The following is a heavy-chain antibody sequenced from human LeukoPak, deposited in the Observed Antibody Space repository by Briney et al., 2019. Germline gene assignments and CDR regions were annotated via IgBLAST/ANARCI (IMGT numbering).Heavy chain of an antibody. CDR2: INSDGSST. J-gene: IGHJ3*02. D-gene: IGHD3-10*01. CDR3: ARVGQYLWDAFDI. V-gene: IGHV3-74*01. Sequence: PGGSLRLSCAASGFTFSSYSMNWVRQAPGKGLVWVSRINSDGSSTSYADSVKGRFTISRDNAKNTLYLQMNSLRAEDTAVYYCARVGQYLWDAFDIWGQGTMVTVSS. CDR1: GFTFSSYS.